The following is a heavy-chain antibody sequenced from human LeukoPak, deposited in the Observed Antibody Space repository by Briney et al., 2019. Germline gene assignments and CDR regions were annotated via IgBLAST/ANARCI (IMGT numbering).Heavy chain of an antibody. D-gene: IGHD7-27*01. CDR2: ISGRGGRT. V-gene: IGHV3-23*01. Sequence: GGSLRLSCAASGLTFTNFGMSWVRQAPGKGLEWVSAISGRGGRTYYADSMKGRFTISRDNSKNTLFLQMNSLRAEDTAVYYCARDGLGNYYYYMDVWGKGTTVTVSS. CDR3: ARDGLGNYYYYMDV. CDR1: GLTFTNFG. J-gene: IGHJ6*03.